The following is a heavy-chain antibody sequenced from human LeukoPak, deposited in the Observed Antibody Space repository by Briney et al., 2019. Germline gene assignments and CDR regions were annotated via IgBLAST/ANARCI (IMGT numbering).Heavy chain of an antibody. Sequence: SETLSLTCAVDGGSFSGYYWSWIRQPPGKGLEWIGEINHSGSTNYNPSLKSRVTISVDTSKNQFSLRLSSVTAADTAVYYCARGGSITMVRGVTPYWYFDLWGRGTLVTVSS. CDR2: INHSGST. J-gene: IGHJ2*01. D-gene: IGHD3-10*01. CDR1: GGSFSGYY. V-gene: IGHV4-34*01. CDR3: ARGGSITMVRGVTPYWYFDL.